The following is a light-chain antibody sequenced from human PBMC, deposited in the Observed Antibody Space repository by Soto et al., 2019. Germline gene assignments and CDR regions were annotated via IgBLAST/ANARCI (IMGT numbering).Light chain of an antibody. CDR1: SRDVGGHNY. Sequence: QSVLTQPASVSGSPGQSITISCTGASRDVGGHNYVSWYQQYSGKAPKVMIYEVTNRPSGVSNRFSGSKSGNTASLTISGLQTDDEADYYCSSYTSSSTYVFGTGTKVTVL. CDR3: SSYTSSSTYV. CDR2: EVT. V-gene: IGLV2-14*01. J-gene: IGLJ1*01.